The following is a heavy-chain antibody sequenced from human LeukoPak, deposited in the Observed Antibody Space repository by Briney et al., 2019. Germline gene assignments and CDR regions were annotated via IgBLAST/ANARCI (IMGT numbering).Heavy chain of an antibody. J-gene: IGHJ4*02. CDR1: GYTFTSYG. CDR2: ISGYNGNT. Sequence: GASVKVSCKASGYTFTSYGIIWVRQAPGQGLEWMGWISGYNGNTNYAQKLQGRVTMTTDTSTSTAYMELRSLRSDDTAVYYCARLYYDSSGPTIDYWGQGTLVTVSS. V-gene: IGHV1-18*01. D-gene: IGHD3-22*01. CDR3: ARLYYDSSGPTIDY.